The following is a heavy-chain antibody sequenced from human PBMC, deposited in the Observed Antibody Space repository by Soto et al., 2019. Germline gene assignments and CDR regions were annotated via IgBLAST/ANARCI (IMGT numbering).Heavy chain of an antibody. CDR3: TRDRFCSSTSCYDAFDI. D-gene: IGHD2-2*01. V-gene: IGHV3-49*04. CDR1: GFTFGDYA. CDR2: IRSKEYGGTT. Sequence: GGSLRLSFTASGFTFGDYAMSWVRQAPGKGLEWVGFIRSKEYGGTTEYAAYVKGRFTISRDDSKSIAYLQMNSLKTEDTAVYYCTRDRFCSSTSCYDAFDIWGQGTMVTVSS. J-gene: IGHJ3*02.